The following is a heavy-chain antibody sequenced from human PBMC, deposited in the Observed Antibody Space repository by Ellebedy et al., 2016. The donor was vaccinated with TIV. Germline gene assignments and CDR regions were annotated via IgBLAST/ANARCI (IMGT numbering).Heavy chain of an antibody. V-gene: IGHV3-21*01. J-gene: IGHJ4*02. CDR1: GFTFSSYS. Sequence: GESLKISCAASGFTFSSYSMNWVRQAPGKGLEWVSSISSSSSYIYYADSVKGRFTISRDNAKNSLYLQMNSLRAEDTAVYYCARAPGIAAALLGDWGQGTLVTVSS. CDR3: ARAPGIAAALLGD. D-gene: IGHD6-13*01. CDR2: ISSSSSYI.